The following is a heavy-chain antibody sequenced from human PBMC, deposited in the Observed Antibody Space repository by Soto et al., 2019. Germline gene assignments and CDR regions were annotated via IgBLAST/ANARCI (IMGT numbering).Heavy chain of an antibody. Sequence: ASELNYNNYAMGWVRQAPGKGLEWVSAISSSGHSAYYADYVKGRFTIYRDNSRNTTILQMNKLSAEDTSVYYCAKRSVLVVAQFATWCQGPQIT. CDR2: ISSSGHSA. CDR3: AKRSVLVVAQFAT. CDR1: ELNYNNYA. V-gene: IGHV3-23*01. J-gene: IGHJ5*02. D-gene: IGHD2-8*02.